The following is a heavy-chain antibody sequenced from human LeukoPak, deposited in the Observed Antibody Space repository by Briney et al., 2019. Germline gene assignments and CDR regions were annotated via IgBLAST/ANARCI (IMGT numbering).Heavy chain of an antibody. CDR1: GFTVSSNY. J-gene: IGHJ4*02. V-gene: IGHV3-53*01. CDR3: ARGLPGYEFGLRGALFDH. Sequence: GGSLRLSCAVYGFTVSSNYMSWVRQAPGKGLEWVSVIWSDGSTHYADSVKGRFTISRDNSKNTAYFQMNSLRAEDTAVYYCARGLPGYEFGLRGALFDHWGQGTLVTVSS. CDR2: IWSDGST. D-gene: IGHD3-10*01.